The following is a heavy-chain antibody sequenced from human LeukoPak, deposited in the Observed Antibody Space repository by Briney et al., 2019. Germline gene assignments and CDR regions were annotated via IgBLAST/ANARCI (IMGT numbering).Heavy chain of an antibody. Sequence: GRSLXLSCAASGFTFSSYAMHWVRQAPGEGLEGVAGISYDGSNKYYADSVKGRFTISRDNSKNTLYLQMNSLRAEDTAVYYCARGVPAAMPWDYYGMDVWGQGTTVTVSS. J-gene: IGHJ6*02. CDR1: GFTFSSYA. V-gene: IGHV3-30-3*01. CDR3: ARGVPAAMPWDYYGMDV. D-gene: IGHD2-2*01. CDR2: ISYDGSNK.